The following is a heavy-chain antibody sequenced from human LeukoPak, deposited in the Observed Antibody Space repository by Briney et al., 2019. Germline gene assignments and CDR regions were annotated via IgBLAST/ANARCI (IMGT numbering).Heavy chain of an antibody. D-gene: IGHD2-2*01. CDR3: ARLGYCSSTSCPKDY. J-gene: IGHJ4*02. CDR1: GGTFSSYA. V-gene: IGHV1-69*13. Sequence: EASVKVSCKASGGTFSSYAISWVRQAPGQGLEWMGGIIPIFGTANYAQKFQGRVTITADESTSTAYMELSSLRSEDTAVYYCARLGYCSSTSCPKDYWGQGTLVTVSS. CDR2: IIPIFGTA.